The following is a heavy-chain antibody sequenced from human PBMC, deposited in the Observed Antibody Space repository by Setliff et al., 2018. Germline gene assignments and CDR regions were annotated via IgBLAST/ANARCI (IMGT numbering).Heavy chain of an antibody. CDR1: GYTFTNYG. D-gene: IGHD3-22*01. V-gene: IGHV1-18*01. J-gene: IGHJ4*02. Sequence: ASVKVSCKASGYTFTNYGINWVRQAPGQGLEWLGWISGFTGNTEYSQKFQGRVTMTTDTSTSTASMELGSLRSDDTAMYYCARDAHDYDSSENPIVDYWGQGTLVTVSS. CDR3: ARDAHDYDSSENPIVDY. CDR2: ISGFTGNT.